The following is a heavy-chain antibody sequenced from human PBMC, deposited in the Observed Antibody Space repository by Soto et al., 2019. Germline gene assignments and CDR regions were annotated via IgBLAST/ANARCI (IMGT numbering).Heavy chain of an antibody. V-gene: IGHV1-69*02. CDR1: GDTFSSFT. J-gene: IGHJ6*03. D-gene: IGHD3-22*01. CDR2: IIPIVGIR. Sequence: QVQLVQSGAEVKKPGSSVKVSCKASGDTFSSFTISWVRQAPGQGLEWMGRIIPIVGIRDYAQKFQGRGTITADKSTSTAYMELSSLRSEDTAVYFCAREVGFPSGYKDYYYYYMDVWGKGTAVTVSS. CDR3: AREVGFPSGYKDYYYYYMDV.